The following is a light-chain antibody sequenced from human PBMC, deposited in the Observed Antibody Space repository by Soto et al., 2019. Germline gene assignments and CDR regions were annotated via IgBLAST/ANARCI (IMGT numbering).Light chain of an antibody. Sequence: EIVLTQSPGTLSLSPGERATLSCRASQSVSSSDLAWYQQKPGQAPRLLIYGVSSMATGIPDRFSGSGSGTDFTLTISRLEPEDFAVYYCQQYGSSRTFGQGTKVDIK. CDR1: QSVSSSD. V-gene: IGKV3-20*01. CDR2: GVS. J-gene: IGKJ1*01. CDR3: QQYGSSRT.